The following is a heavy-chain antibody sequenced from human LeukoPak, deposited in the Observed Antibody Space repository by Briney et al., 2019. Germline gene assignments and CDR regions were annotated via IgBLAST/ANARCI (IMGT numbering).Heavy chain of an antibody. Sequence: PGGSLRLSCAASGFTFSSYSMNWVRQAPGKGLEWVSSISSSSSSYIYYADSVKGRFTISRDNAKNSLYLQMNSLRAEDTAVYYCARHVRYYYDSSGYYSGYYYYMDVWGKGTTVTISS. V-gene: IGHV3-21*01. J-gene: IGHJ6*03. CDR1: GFTFSSYS. CDR2: ISSSSSSYI. D-gene: IGHD3-22*01. CDR3: ARHVRYYYDSSGYYSGYYYYMDV.